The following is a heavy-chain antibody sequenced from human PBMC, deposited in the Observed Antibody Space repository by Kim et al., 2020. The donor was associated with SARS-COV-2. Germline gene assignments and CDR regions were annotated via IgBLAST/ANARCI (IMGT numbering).Heavy chain of an antibody. D-gene: IGHD3-3*01. J-gene: IGHJ3*02. V-gene: IGHV3-53*01. Sequence: GGSLRLSCAASGFTVSSNYMSWVRQAPGKGLEWVSVIYSGGSTYYADSVKGRFTISRDNSKNTLYLQMNSLRAEDTDVYYCARKILGDFWFAFDIWGQGTMGTVSP. CDR3: ARKILGDFWFAFDI. CDR1: GFTVSSNY. CDR2: IYSGGST.